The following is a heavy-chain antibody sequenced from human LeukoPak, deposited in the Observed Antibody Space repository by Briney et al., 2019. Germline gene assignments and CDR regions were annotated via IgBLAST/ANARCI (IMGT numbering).Heavy chain of an antibody. Sequence: GGSLRLSCAASGFTFSSYAMSWVRQAPGKGLEWVSAISGSGGSTYYADSVKGRFTISRDNSKNTLYLQMNSLRAEDTAVYYCAKGSSVVVVPAAMEHYYMDVWGKGTTVTVSS. CDR2: ISGSGGST. CDR3: AKGSSVVVVPAAMEHYYMDV. V-gene: IGHV3-23*01. D-gene: IGHD2-2*01. CDR1: GFTFSSYA. J-gene: IGHJ6*03.